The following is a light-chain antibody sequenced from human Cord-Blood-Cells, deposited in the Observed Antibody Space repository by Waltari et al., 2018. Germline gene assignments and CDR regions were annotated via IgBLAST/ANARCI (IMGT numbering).Light chain of an antibody. V-gene: IGLV2-23*02. CDR2: EVS. CDR1: SSAVWSYNL. Sequence: QSALTQPASVSGSPGQPITLSCTGTSSAVWSYNLVSWYPQHPGRAPKLMIYEVSKRPSGVSMRFSGSKSGNTASLTITGRQAEDDADYYCCSYAGRSTLVFGGGTNLTAL. CDR3: CSYAGRSTLV. J-gene: IGLJ2*01.